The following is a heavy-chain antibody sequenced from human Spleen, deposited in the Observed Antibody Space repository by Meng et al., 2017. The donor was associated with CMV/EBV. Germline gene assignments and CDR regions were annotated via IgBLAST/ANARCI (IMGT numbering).Heavy chain of an antibody. V-gene: IGHV3-30*04. Sequence: GESLKISCAASGFSFNDYAMHWVRQAPGKGLEWVAVISHDGTSKYYTDSVKGRFTISRDNSKNTLYLQMNSLRAEDTAVYYCAKDHFNYDSGSWGGYWGQGTLVTVSS. CDR2: ISHDGTSK. CDR3: AKDHFNYDSGSWGGY. CDR1: GFSFNDYA. J-gene: IGHJ4*02. D-gene: IGHD3-10*01.